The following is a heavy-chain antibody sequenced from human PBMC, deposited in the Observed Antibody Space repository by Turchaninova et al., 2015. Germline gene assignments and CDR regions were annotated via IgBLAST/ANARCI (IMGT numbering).Heavy chain of an antibody. V-gene: IGHV3-30*02. CDR2: IPNDGSEN. CDR1: GLTAFDSYG. J-gene: IGHJ4*02. CDR3: ATDGPHRDIDN. Sequence: QVQLLESGGGVVQPGGSLGLSCAASGLTAFDSYGMHWVRQAPGKGLEWVAFIPNDGSENYYADSVKGRFTISRDNSKSTVYLQMNSLRDEDSAVFYCATDGPHRDIDNWGQGTLVTVSA. D-gene: IGHD3-9*01.